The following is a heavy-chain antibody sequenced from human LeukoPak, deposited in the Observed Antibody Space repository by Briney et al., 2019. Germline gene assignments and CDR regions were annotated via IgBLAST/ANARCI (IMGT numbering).Heavy chain of an antibody. CDR3: AKFRGETLTGYSHYYYYMDV. Sequence: GGSLRLSCAASGFTFSSYEMNWVRQAPGKGLEWVSSISSSSSYIYNADSVKGRFTISRDNSKNTLYVQMNSLRAEDTAVYYCAKFRGETLTGYSHYYYYMDVWGKGTTVTVSS. V-gene: IGHV3-21*04. J-gene: IGHJ6*03. D-gene: IGHD3-9*01. CDR2: ISSSSSYI. CDR1: GFTFSSYE.